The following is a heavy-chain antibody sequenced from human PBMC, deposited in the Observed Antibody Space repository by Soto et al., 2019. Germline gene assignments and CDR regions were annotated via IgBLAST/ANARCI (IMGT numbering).Heavy chain of an antibody. CDR1: GFSLSTSGVG. D-gene: IGHD6-13*01. J-gene: IGHJ5*02. Sequence: SGPTLVNPTQTLTLTCTFSGFSLSTSGVGVGWIRQPPGKALEWLALIYWDDDKRYRPSLKSRLTISKDTSKNPVVLTMTNMGPVDTATYYCAHSQNIAAAGNWFDPWGQGTLVTVSS. CDR2: IYWDDDK. CDR3: AHSQNIAAAGNWFDP. V-gene: IGHV2-5*02.